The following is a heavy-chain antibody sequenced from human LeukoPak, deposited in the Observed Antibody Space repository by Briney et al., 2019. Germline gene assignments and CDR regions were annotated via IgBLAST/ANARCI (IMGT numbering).Heavy chain of an antibody. CDR3: ARTPSYDSSGYPAYYFDY. CDR2: IYHSGST. J-gene: IGHJ4*02. V-gene: IGHV4-38-2*02. CDR1: GYSISSGYY. D-gene: IGHD3-22*01. Sequence: SETLSLTCTVSGYSISSGYYWGWIRQPPGKGLEWIGSIYHSGSTYYNPSLKSRVTISVDTSKNQFSLKLSSVTAADTAVYYCARTPSYDSSGYPAYYFDYWGQGTLVTVSS.